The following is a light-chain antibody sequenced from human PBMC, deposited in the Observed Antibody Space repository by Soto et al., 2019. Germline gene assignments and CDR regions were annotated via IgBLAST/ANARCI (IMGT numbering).Light chain of an antibody. CDR1: QSVSSN. J-gene: IGKJ2*01. CDR2: GAS. Sequence: EIVMTQSPATLSVSPGERATLSCRASQSVSSNLAWDQQKPGQAPRLLIYGASTRATGIPARFSGSRSGTEFTLTISSQQSEDLAVYYCQQYNNWPPYTFGQGTKLEIK. V-gene: IGKV3-15*01. CDR3: QQYNNWPPYT.